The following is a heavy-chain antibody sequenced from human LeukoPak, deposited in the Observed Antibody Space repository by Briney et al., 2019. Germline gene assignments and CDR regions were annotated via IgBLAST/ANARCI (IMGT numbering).Heavy chain of an antibody. J-gene: IGHJ4*02. Sequence: GGSLRLSCAASGFTFSSYGMHWVRQAPGKGLEWVAVISYDGSNKYYADSVKGRFTISRDNAKNTLYLQMNSLRAEDTAVYYCAKDHEDILTGPVDYWGQGTLVTVSS. CDR1: GFTFSSYG. CDR3: AKDHEDILTGPVDY. CDR2: ISYDGSNK. D-gene: IGHD3-9*01. V-gene: IGHV3-30*18.